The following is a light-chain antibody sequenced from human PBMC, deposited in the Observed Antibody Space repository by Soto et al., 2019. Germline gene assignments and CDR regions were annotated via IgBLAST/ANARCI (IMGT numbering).Light chain of an antibody. CDR3: QQYNTFWT. CDR1: QSISSY. Sequence: DIQMTQSLSSLSASVGDRVTITCRASQSISSYLNWYQQKPGKAPKLLIYDASSLESGVPSRVSGSGSGTEFTLTISSLQPDDFATYYCQQYNTFWTFGPGTKVDI. J-gene: IGKJ1*01. CDR2: DAS. V-gene: IGKV1-5*01.